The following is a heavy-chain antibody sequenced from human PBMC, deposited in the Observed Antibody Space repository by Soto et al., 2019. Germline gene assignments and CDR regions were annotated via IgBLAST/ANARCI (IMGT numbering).Heavy chain of an antibody. D-gene: IGHD1-7*01. CDR2: ISAYNGNT. J-gene: IGHJ6*02. V-gene: IGHV1-18*01. Sequence: ASVKVFCTASGYTFTSYGISWVRQAPGQGLEWMGWISAYNGNTNYAQKLQGRVTMTTDTSTSTAYMELRSLRSDDTAVYYCARDGTGTTKSSYYYYYYGMDVWGQGTTVTVSS. CDR3: ARDGTGTTKSSYYYYYYGMDV. CDR1: GYTFTSYG.